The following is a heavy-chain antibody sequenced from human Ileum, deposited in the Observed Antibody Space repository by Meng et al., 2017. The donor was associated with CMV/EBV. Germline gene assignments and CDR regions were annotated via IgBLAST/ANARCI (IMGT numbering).Heavy chain of an antibody. CDR2: IKSKADGGSA. D-gene: IGHD4-17*01. CDR3: TTGGYRDETDL. CDR1: GFNFSNAL. Sequence: GGSLRLSCAASGFNFSNALMHWVRQTPGKGLEWVGRIKSKADGGSADSAAPVKGRFTISSDDSQNTVYLQMNSLKTEDTAVYYCTTGGYRDETDLWGQGNMVTVSS. V-gene: IGHV3-15*01. J-gene: IGHJ4*01.